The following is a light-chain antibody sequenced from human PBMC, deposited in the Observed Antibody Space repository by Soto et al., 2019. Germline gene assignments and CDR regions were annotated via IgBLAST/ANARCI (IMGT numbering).Light chain of an antibody. V-gene: IGKV3-11*01. CDR1: QSVSSN. Sequence: EIGWIQSQDTLSLSPGERATLSCRASQSVSSNFAWYQQNPGQAPRLLIFDASNRATGIPARFSGSGSGTDFILTISSLEPEDFAVYYCQQHTNWPLTFGGGTKVDIK. CDR2: DAS. CDR3: QQHTNWPLT. J-gene: IGKJ4*01.